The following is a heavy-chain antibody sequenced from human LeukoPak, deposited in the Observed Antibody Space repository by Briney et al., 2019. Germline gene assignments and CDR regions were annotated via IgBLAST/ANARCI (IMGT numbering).Heavy chain of an antibody. CDR1: GYTFTSYY. CDR3: ARDDALNYCSSTSCSPLFDY. V-gene: IGHV1-46*01. D-gene: IGHD2-2*01. Sequence: ASVKVSCKAPGYTFTSYYMHWVRQAPGQGLEWMGIINPSGGSTSYAQKFQGRVTMTRDTSTSTVYMELSSLRSEDTAVYYCARDDALNYCSSTSCSPLFDYWGQGTLVTVSS. CDR2: INPSGGST. J-gene: IGHJ4*02.